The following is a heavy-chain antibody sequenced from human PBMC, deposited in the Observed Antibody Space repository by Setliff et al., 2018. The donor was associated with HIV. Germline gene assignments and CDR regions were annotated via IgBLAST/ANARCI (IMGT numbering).Heavy chain of an antibody. CDR3: ARAFGSGSYRWFDP. CDR2: IYSGGST. Sequence: SETLSLTCTVSGGSISGYYWSWIRQPPGKGLEWMGYIYSGGSTNYNPSLKSRVTISEDTSKNQLSPKLSSVTAADTAVYYCARAFGSGSYRWFDPWGQGTLVTVSS. CDR1: GGSISGYY. D-gene: IGHD3-10*01. V-gene: IGHV4-4*09. J-gene: IGHJ5*02.